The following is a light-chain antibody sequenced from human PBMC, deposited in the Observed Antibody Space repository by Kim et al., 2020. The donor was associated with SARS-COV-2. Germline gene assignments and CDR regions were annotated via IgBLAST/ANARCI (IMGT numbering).Light chain of an antibody. V-gene: IGKV1-39*01. Sequence: DIQMTQSPSSLSASVGDRVTITCRASQSISRYLNWYQQKPGKAPKLLIYAASSLQSGVPSRFSGSGSGTDFTLTISSLQPEDFATYYCQQSNSAFERTFGQGTKVDIK. CDR1: QSISRY. J-gene: IGKJ1*01. CDR2: AAS. CDR3: QQSNSAFERT.